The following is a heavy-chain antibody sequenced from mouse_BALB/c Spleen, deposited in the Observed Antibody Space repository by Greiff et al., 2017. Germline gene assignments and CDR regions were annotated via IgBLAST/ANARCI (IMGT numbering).Heavy chain of an antibody. J-gene: IGHJ2*01. D-gene: IGHD1-1*01. V-gene: IGHV5-17*02. Sequence: EVNVVESGGGLVQPGGSRKLSCAASGFTFSSFGMHWVRQAPEKGLEWVAYISSGSSTIYYADTVKGRFTISRDNPKNTLFLQMTSLRSEDTAMYYCARSTDYGSSFDYWGQGTTLTVSS. CDR3: ARSTDYGSSFDY. CDR2: ISSGSSTI. CDR1: GFTFSSFG.